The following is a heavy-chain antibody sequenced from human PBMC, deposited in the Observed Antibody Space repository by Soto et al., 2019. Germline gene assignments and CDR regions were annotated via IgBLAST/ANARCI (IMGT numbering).Heavy chain of an antibody. Sequence: QVQLVQSGAEVKNPGASVKVSCKASGYTFSNYGISWVRQAPGQGREWMGWISPYNGNTKYKQKFQGRVTMTTYTSTSKDYMELRSLRSDDTAVFYCARVFGSGSYIAFDNWGQGTMVTVSS. J-gene: IGHJ3*02. CDR3: ARVFGSGSYIAFDN. D-gene: IGHD3-10*01. CDR2: ISPYNGNT. V-gene: IGHV1-18*01. CDR1: GYTFSNYG.